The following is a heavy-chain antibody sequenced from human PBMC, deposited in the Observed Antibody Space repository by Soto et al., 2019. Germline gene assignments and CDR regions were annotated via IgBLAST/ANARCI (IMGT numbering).Heavy chain of an antibody. J-gene: IGHJ5*01. V-gene: IGHV1-69*08. D-gene: IGHD1-7*01. CDR3: ARDYAVTGTIIWFDS. Sequence: QVQLVQSGAEVKKPGSSVKVSCKASGGTFSSYTISWVRQAPGQGLEWMGRIIPILGIANYAQKFQGRVTITADKSTSTAYMELSSLSSEDTAVYYCARDYAVTGTIIWFDSWGQGTLVTVSS. CDR1: GGTFSSYT. CDR2: IIPILGIA.